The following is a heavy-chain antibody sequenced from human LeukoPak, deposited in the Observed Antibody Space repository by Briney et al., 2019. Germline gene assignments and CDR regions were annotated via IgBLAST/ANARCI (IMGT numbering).Heavy chain of an antibody. D-gene: IGHD3-22*01. J-gene: IGHJ5*02. V-gene: IGHV3-23*01. Sequence: GGSLRLSCAASGFTFSSYAMSWVRQAPGKGLEWVSAISGSGGSTYYADSVKGRFTISRDNSKNTLYLQMNSLRAEDTAVYYCAKDMHYYDSSGVHWFDPWAREPWSPSPQ. CDR1: GFTFSSYA. CDR3: AKDMHYYDSSGVHWFDP. CDR2: ISGSGGST.